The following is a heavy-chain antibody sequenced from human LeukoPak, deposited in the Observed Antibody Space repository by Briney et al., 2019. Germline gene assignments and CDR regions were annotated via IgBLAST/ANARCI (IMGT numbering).Heavy chain of an antibody. CDR1: GGTFSSYA. V-gene: IGHV1-69*05. J-gene: IGHJ3*02. D-gene: IGHD3-22*01. Sequence: GASVKVSCKASGGTFSSYAISWVRQAPGQGIEWMGGIIPIFGTANYAQKFQGRVTITTDESTSTAYMELSSLRSEDTAVYYCARPNQNYYDSSGYYYVSAFDIWGQGTMVTVSS. CDR3: ARPNQNYYDSSGYYYVSAFDI. CDR2: IIPIFGTA.